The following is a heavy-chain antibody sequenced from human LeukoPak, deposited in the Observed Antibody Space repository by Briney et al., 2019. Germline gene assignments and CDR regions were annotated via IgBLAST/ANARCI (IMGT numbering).Heavy chain of an antibody. CDR1: GFIFSSYV. J-gene: IGHJ6*03. Sequence: GGSLRLSCVSSGFIFSSYVMSWVRQAPGKGLEWVSSISVAGATTDYADSVKGRFTISRDNSKNSLYLQMNSLRAEDTAVYYCAKPKSDYGDYIRYYYYYTDVWGKGTTVTISS. V-gene: IGHV3-23*01. CDR2: ISVAGATT. D-gene: IGHD4-17*01. CDR3: AKPKSDYGDYIRYYYYYTDV.